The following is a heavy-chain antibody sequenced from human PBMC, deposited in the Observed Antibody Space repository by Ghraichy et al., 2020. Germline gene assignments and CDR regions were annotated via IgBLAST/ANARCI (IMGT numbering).Heavy chain of an antibody. D-gene: IGHD2-8*02. CDR3: ARDGGVEADSIVPNHAFDI. CDR1: GFTFSSYE. V-gene: IGHV3-48*03. CDR2: ISSSDNTI. J-gene: IGHJ3*02. Sequence: GGSLRLSCSPSGFTFSSYEMNWVRQAPGKGLKWVSYISSSDNTIHYVDSVKGRFTVSRDNRKNSLYLQMNSLRAEDTAIYYCARDGGVEADSIVPNHAFDIWGQGTMVTVSS.